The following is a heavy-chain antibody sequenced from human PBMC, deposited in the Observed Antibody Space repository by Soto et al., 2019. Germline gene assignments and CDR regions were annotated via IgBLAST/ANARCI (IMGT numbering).Heavy chain of an antibody. D-gene: IGHD5-12*01. J-gene: IGHJ4*02. CDR2: IYYSGST. Sequence: SETLSLTCTVSGGSISSYYWSWIRQPPGKGLEWIGYIYYSGSTNYNPSLKSRVTISVDTSKNQFSLKLSSVTAADTAVYYCARWVVSGYEYYFDYWGQGTLVTVSS. V-gene: IGHV4-59*08. CDR1: GGSISSYY. CDR3: ARWVVSGYEYYFDY.